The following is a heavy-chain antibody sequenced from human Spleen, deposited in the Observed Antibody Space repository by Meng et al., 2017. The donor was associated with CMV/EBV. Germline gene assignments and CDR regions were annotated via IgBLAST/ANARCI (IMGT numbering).Heavy chain of an antibody. Sequence: GGYDWSGIRQHPGKGLEWIGYIDYSGSTYYNPSLKSRVTISVDTSKNQFSLKLSSVTAADTAVYYCARSPTHTIFGVVTTTHFDYWGQGTLVTVSS. CDR1: GGYD. V-gene: IGHV4-31*02. D-gene: IGHD3-3*01. CDR3: ARSPTHTIFGVVTTTHFDY. J-gene: IGHJ4*02. CDR2: IDYSGST.